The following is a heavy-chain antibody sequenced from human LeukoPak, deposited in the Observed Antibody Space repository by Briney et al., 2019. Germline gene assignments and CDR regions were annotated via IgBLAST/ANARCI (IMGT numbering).Heavy chain of an antibody. V-gene: IGHV1-2*02. CDR3: ARGRMGVLYSYDSSGYYDH. D-gene: IGHD3-22*01. CDR2: INPNSGGT. Sequence: ASVKVSCKASGYTFTGYYMHWVRQAPGQGLEWMGWINPNSGGTNYAQKFQGRVTMTRDTSISTAYMELSRLRSDDTAVYYCARGRMGVLYSYDSSGYYDHWGQGTLVTVSS. CDR1: GYTFTGYY. J-gene: IGHJ5*02.